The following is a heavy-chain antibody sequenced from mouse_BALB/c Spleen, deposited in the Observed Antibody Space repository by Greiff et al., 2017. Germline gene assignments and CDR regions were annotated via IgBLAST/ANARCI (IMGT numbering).Heavy chain of an antibody. CDR1: GYTFTDYE. V-gene: IGHV1-15*01. J-gene: IGHJ3*01. CDR3: TITGPVAY. D-gene: IGHD4-1*01. CDR2: IDPETGGT. Sequence: VQLQQSGAELVRPGASVTLSCKASGYTFTDYEMHWVKQTPVHGLEWIGAIDPETGGTAYNQKFKGKATLTADKSSSTAYMELRSLTSEDSAVYYCTITGPVAYWGQGTLGTVS.